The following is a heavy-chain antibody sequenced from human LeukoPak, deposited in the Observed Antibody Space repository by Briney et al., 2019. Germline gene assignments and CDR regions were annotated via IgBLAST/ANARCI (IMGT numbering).Heavy chain of an antibody. CDR3: ARDHYDYVWGSYRSN. D-gene: IGHD3-16*02. CDR1: GLTFRSYS. V-gene: IGHV3-21*01. CDR2: ISSSSSYI. Sequence: GGSLRLSCAASGLTFRSYSMNGSRQAPGKGLEWSSSISSSSSYIYYADSVKGRFTISRDNAKNSLYLQMNSLRAEDTAVYYCARDHYDYVWGSYRSNWGQGTLVTVSS. J-gene: IGHJ4*02.